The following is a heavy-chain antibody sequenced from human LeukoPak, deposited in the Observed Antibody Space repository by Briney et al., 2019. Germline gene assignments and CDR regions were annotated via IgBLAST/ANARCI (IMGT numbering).Heavy chain of an antibody. Sequence: ASVKVSCKVSGYTLTELSMRWVRQAPGKGLEWMGGFDPEDGETIYAQKFQGRVTMTRNTSISTAYMELSSLRSEDTAVYYCASAVVVIAADTFDIWGQGTMVTVSS. J-gene: IGHJ3*02. CDR3: ASAVVVIAADTFDI. D-gene: IGHD3-22*01. CDR1: GYTLTELS. V-gene: IGHV1-24*01. CDR2: FDPEDGET.